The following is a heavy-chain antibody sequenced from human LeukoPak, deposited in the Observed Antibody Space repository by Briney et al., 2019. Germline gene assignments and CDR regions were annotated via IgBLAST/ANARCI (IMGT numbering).Heavy chain of an antibody. CDR1: GFIFSTYA. J-gene: IGHJ5*02. CDR2: ISGDGST. Sequence: TGGSLRLSCAASGFIFSTYAMTWVRQAPGKGLEWVSTISGDGSTYYTGSVKGRFTISRDNSKNTLFLQMNSLRAEDTAVYYRAKYCSGGNCYSGLSWGQGTLVTVSS. D-gene: IGHD2-15*01. V-gene: IGHV3-23*01. CDR3: AKYCSGGNCYSGLS.